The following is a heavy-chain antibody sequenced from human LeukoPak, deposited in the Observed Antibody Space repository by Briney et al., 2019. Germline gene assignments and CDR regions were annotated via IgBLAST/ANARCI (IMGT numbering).Heavy chain of an antibody. V-gene: IGHV1-2*02. D-gene: IGHD6-6*01. CDR2: INPNSGGT. CDR3: ARGDPPPITARPSGHFMDV. CDR1: GYTFTGYY. J-gene: IGHJ6*03. Sequence: GASVKVSCKASGYTFTGYYIHWVRQAPGQGLEWMGWINPNSGGTNYAQKFQGRATMTRDTSISTAYMELSGLKSDDTAVYYCARGDPPPITARPSGHFMDVWDKGITVTVSS.